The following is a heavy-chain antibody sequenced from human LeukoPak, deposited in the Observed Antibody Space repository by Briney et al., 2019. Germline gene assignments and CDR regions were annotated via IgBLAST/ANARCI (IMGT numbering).Heavy chain of an antibody. D-gene: IGHD6-19*01. CDR1: GFTFSDYY. CDR3: ARDRVRVAGRNPSVFDAFDI. J-gene: IGHJ3*02. Sequence: GGSLRLSCAASGFTFSDYYMSWIRQAPGKGLEWVSYISSSGSTIYYADSVKGRFTISRDNAKNSLYLQMNSLRAEDTAVYYCARDRVRVAGRNPSVFDAFDIWGQGTMVTVSS. V-gene: IGHV3-11*04. CDR2: ISSSGSTI.